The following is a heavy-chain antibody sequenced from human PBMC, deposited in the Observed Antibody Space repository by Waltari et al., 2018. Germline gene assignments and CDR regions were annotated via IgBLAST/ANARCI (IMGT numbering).Heavy chain of an antibody. CDR3: AKSLGVVAAAGHAFDI. CDR1: GFTVSSNY. V-gene: IGHV3-53*01. D-gene: IGHD6-13*01. Sequence: VQLVESGGDLIQPGGSLRLSCAASGFTVSSNYMSWVRQAPGKGLEWVSVIYSGGGTYYADSVKGQFTISRDNSKNTLYLQMNSLRAEDTAVYYCAKSLGVVAAAGHAFDIWGQGTMVTVSS. J-gene: IGHJ3*02. CDR2: IYSGGGT.